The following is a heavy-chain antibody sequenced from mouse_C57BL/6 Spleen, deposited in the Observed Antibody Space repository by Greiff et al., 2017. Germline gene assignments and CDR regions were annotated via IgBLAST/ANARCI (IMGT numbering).Heavy chain of an antibody. J-gene: IGHJ4*01. CDR2: IDPSDSYT. CDR3: ASSYYAMDY. CDR1: GYTFTSYW. Sequence: VQLQQPGAELVMPGASVKLSCKASGYTFTSYWMHWVKQRPGQGLEWIGEIDPSDSYTNYNQKFKGKSTLTVDKSSSTAYMQLSSLTSDDSAVYYCASSYYAMDYWGQGTSVTVSS. V-gene: IGHV1-69*01.